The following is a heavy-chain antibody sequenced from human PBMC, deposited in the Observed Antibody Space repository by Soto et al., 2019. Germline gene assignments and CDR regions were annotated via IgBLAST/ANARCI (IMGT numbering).Heavy chain of an antibody. CDR2: ISYDGSNK. J-gene: IGHJ6*02. D-gene: IGHD6-13*01. CDR1: GFTFSSYG. V-gene: IGHV3-30*18. Sequence: GAALRRSCSACGFTFSSYGMHSVHQAPGKGLEGVAVISYDGSNKYYADSVKGRFTISRDNSKNTLYLQMNSLRAEDTAVYYCAKDGYSSSWYVKDPYGMDVWGQGTTVTVSS. CDR3: AKDGYSSSWYVKDPYGMDV.